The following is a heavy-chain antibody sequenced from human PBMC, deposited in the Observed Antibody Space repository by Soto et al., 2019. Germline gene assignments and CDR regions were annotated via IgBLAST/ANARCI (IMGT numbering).Heavy chain of an antibody. D-gene: IGHD6-13*01. CDR1: GGYISSGGYY. V-gene: IGHV4-31*03. Sequence: SETLSLTCTVSGGYISSGGYYWSWIRQHPGKGLEGIGYIYYSGSTYYNPSLKSRVTISVDTSKNQFSLKLSSVTAADTAVYYCARLYSSSWYYYYGMDVWRQATTVTVS. CDR3: ARLYSSSWYYYYGMDV. CDR2: IYYSGST. J-gene: IGHJ6*02.